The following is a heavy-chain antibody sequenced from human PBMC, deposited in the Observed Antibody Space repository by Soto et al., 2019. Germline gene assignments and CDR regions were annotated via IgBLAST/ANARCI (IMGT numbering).Heavy chain of an antibody. CDR2: INSGRSST. V-gene: IGHV3-74*01. J-gene: IGHJ5*02. D-gene: IGHD3-3*01. Sequence: PGGSLRLSCAASGFTFSSYWMHWVRQAPGKGLEWVSRINSGRSSTSYADSVKGRFTISRDNAKNSLYLQMNSLRDEDTAVYYCARESRFLEWLSLNWFDPWGQGTLVTVSS. CDR1: GFTFSSYW. CDR3: ARESRFLEWLSLNWFDP.